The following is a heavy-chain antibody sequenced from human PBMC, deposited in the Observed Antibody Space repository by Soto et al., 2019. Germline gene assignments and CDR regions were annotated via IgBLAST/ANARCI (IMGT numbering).Heavy chain of an antibody. J-gene: IGHJ4*02. V-gene: IGHV3-53*01. CDR2: IYSSGST. CDR1: GFTVSSND. D-gene: IGHD3-22*01. Sequence: GASLRLSCAASGFTVSSNDMSWVRQAPGKGLEWVSLIYSSGSTHYADSVKGRFTISRDNSKNTVHLQMNTLRAEDTAVYYCARRPLNSNGAYWGQGTLVNVSS. CDR3: ARRPLNSNGAY.